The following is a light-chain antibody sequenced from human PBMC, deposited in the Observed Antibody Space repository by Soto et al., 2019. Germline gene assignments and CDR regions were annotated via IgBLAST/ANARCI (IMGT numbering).Light chain of an antibody. CDR2: GAS. CDR3: QQAYSFPIT. Sequence: DIQVTQSPSSVSASVGDRVTITCRASQDIAGYSAWYQHKPGRTPELLIHGASRLQSGVPERFSGSGSGTDFTLSINSLQPEDFATYYCQQAYSFPITFGQGTRLDI. V-gene: IGKV1D-12*01. CDR1: QDIAGY. J-gene: IGKJ5*01.